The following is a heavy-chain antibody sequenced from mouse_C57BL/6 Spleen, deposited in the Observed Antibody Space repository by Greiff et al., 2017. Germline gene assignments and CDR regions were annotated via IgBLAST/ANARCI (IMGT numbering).Heavy chain of an antibody. CDR1: GFTFTDYY. J-gene: IGHJ4*01. V-gene: IGHV7-3*01. Sequence: EVKVVESGGGLVQPGGSLSLSCAASGFTFTDYYMSWVRQPPGKALEWLGFIRNKANGYTTEYSASVKGRFTISRDNSQSILYLQMNALSAEDSATYYCATLNLYDYGYAMDYWGQGTSVTVSS. CDR3: ATLNLYDYGYAMDY. D-gene: IGHD2-4*01. CDR2: IRNKANGYTT.